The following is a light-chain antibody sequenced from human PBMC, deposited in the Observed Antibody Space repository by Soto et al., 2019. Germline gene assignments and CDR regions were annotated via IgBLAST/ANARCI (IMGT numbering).Light chain of an antibody. CDR1: QRISSY. CDR2: GAS. Sequence: DIQITQSPSSLSASVVDRVTITCRASQRISSYLNWFQQKPGKAPRLLIYGASSLQSGVPSRFTGSGSGTDFTLTISSLQPEDFATYYCQQTYITPAWKCGQGITGDIK. V-gene: IGKV1-39*01. J-gene: IGKJ1*01. CDR3: QQTYITPAWK.